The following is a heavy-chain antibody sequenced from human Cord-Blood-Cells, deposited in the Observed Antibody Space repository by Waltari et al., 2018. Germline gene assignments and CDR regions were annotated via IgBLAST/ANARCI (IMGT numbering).Heavy chain of an antibody. CDR1: GYSFTSYW. Sequence: EVQLVQSGAEVKKPGESLMISCKGSGYSFTSYWTAWVRQMPGKGLEWMGIIYPGDSDTRYSPSFQGQVTISADKSISTAYLQWSSLKVSDTAMYYCALGFWSGHYYYYGMDVWGQGTTVTVSS. V-gene: IGHV5-51*01. CDR2: IYPGDSDT. J-gene: IGHJ6*02. D-gene: IGHD3-3*01. CDR3: ALGFWSGHYYYYGMDV.